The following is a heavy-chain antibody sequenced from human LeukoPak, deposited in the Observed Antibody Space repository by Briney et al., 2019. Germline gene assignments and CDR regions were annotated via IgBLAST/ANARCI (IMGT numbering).Heavy chain of an antibody. CDR2: ISSRSTYI. CDR1: GFTFSNAW. Sequence: GGSLRLSCAASGFTFSNAWMSWVRQAPGKGLEWVSSISSRSTYIYYADSVRGRFTISRDNAKNSLYLQLNSLRADDTAVYYCARVPSDIVVVEPATPDFWGQGTLVTVSS. CDR3: ARVPSDIVVVEPATPDF. J-gene: IGHJ4*02. V-gene: IGHV3-21*01. D-gene: IGHD2-15*01.